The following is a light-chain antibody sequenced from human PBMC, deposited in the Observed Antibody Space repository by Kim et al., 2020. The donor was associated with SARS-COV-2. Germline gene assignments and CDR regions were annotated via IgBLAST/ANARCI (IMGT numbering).Light chain of an antibody. V-gene: IGKV3-20*01. J-gene: IGKJ1*01. CDR2: GAS. Sequence: SPEEKATLSCRASQSISSSSLAWYQQKPGQAPRLLTYGASSWAPGIPDRFSGGGSGSDFTLTISRVEPEDFAVYYCQHYGSSPQTFGQGTKVDIK. CDR3: QHYGSSPQT. CDR1: QSISSSS.